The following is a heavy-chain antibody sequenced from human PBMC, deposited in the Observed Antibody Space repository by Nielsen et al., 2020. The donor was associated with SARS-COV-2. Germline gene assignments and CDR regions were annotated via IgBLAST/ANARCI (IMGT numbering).Heavy chain of an antibody. CDR2: INSDGSRT. J-gene: IGHJ6*02. CDR3: AREDYDILTGYFKGMDV. D-gene: IGHD3-9*01. CDR1: GFTFSSYG. Sequence: GESLKISCAASGFTFSSYGMHWVRQAPGKGLVWVSRINSDGSRTSHADSVKGRFTISRDNAKNTLYLQMNSLRAEDTAVYYCAREDYDILTGYFKGMDVWGQGTTVTVSS. V-gene: IGHV3-74*01.